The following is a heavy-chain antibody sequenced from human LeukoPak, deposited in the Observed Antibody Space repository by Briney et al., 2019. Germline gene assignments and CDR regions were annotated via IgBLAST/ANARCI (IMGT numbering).Heavy chain of an antibody. Sequence: PGGSLRLSCAASGFTFSSYAMSWVRQAPGKGLEWVSAISGSGGSTYYADSVKGRFTISRDNSKNTLYLQMNSLRAEDTAVYYCANSQGPSPTIFGVVRHFDYWGQGTLVTVSS. V-gene: IGHV3-23*01. CDR2: ISGSGGST. CDR3: ANSQGPSPTIFGVVRHFDY. J-gene: IGHJ4*02. D-gene: IGHD3-3*01. CDR1: GFTFSSYA.